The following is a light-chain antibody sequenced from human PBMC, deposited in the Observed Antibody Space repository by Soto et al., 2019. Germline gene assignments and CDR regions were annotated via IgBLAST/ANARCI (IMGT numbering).Light chain of an antibody. CDR2: AAS. Sequence: DIQMTQSPSSLSASIGDRVTITCRASQSISSYLNWYQQKPGKAPKLLIYAASSLQSGVPSRFSGSGSGTHFTVTISSLQPEDFATYYCQQSYSSPQTFGQGTKVEIK. V-gene: IGKV1-39*01. CDR3: QQSYSSPQT. CDR1: QSISSY. J-gene: IGKJ1*01.